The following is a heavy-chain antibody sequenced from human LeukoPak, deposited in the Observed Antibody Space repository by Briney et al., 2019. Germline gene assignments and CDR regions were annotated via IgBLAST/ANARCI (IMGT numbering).Heavy chain of an antibody. CDR3: AKETYYDSSGPWFDP. Sequence: PGGSLRLSCAASGFTLSSYAMSWVRQAPGKGLEWVSAISGSGGSTYYADSVKGRFTISRDNSKNTLYLQMNSLRAEDTAVYYCAKETYYDSSGPWFDPWGQGTLVTVSS. D-gene: IGHD3-22*01. CDR1: GFTLSSYA. CDR2: ISGSGGST. J-gene: IGHJ5*02. V-gene: IGHV3-23*01.